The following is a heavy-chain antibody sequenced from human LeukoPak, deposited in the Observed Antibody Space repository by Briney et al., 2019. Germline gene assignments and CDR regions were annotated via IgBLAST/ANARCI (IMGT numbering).Heavy chain of an antibody. J-gene: IGHJ4*02. CDR1: GFTVSDSY. CDR2: MYTSGST. Sequence: GGSLRLSCAASGFTVSDSYMSWVRQAPGKGLEWISIMYTSGSTYYIDSVKGRFTISRDNSKNTLYLQMNSLRAEDTAVYYCAKDRDYGDYSDYWGQGTLVTVSS. D-gene: IGHD4-17*01. V-gene: IGHV3-53*01. CDR3: AKDRDYGDYSDY.